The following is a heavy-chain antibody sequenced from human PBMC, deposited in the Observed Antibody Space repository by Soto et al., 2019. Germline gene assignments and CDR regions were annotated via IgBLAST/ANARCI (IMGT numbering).Heavy chain of an antibody. J-gene: IGHJ4*02. CDR3: ARERPSYGDFDY. V-gene: IGHV3-23*01. CDR1: GFTFSNYA. CDR2: ISGSGGGT. Sequence: PVGSLRLSCAASGFTFSNYAMTWVRQAPGKGLEWVSTISGSGGGTYYADSVKGRFTISRDNSKNTLYLQINSLRAEDSAVYFCARERPSYGDFDYWGQGTLVTVSS. D-gene: IGHD4-17*01.